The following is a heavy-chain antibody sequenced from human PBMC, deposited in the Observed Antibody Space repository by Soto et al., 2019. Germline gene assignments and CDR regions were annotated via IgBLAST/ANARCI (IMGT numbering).Heavy chain of an antibody. CDR2: IDWDDDK. D-gene: IGHD6-13*01. Sequence: PHTLTIPCTFRWDALTWSLVGGSWIRHPRGLALEWLALIDWDDDKYYSTSLKTRLTISKDTSKNQVVLTMNNMDPVDTATYYCARIRALYSRSWNPSGMDCWGQGTQVTGSS. CDR1: WDALTWSLVG. CDR3: ARIRALYSRSWNPSGMDC. V-gene: IGHV2-70*01. J-gene: IGHJ6*02.